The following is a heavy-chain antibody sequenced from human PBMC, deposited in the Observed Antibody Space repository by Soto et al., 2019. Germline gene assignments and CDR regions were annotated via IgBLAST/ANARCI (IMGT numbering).Heavy chain of an antibody. J-gene: IGHJ6*02. CDR3: ARDAHYEGAKVITTVAIYYYYCMDV. D-gene: IGHD3-22*01. V-gene: IGHV1-2*04. Sequence: ASVKVSFKASGYTFTGYYMHWVRQAPGQGLEWMGWINPNSGGTNYAQKFQGWVTMTRDTSISTAYMELSRLRSDDTAVYYCARDAHYEGAKVITTVAIYYYYCMDVWRQATTVTVS. CDR1: GYTFTGYY. CDR2: INPNSGGT.